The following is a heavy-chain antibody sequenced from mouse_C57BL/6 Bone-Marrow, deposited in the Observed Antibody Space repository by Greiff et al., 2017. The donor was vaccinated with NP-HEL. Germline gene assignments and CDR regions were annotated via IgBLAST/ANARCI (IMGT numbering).Heavy chain of an antibody. CDR1: GFTFSDYG. Sequence: EVKLVESGGGLVQPGGSLKLSCAASGFTFSDYGMAWVRQAPRKGPEWVAFISNLASSIYYADTVTGRFTISRENAKNTLYLEMSSLRSEDTAMYYCARRDYDYDWFAYWGQGTLVTVSA. CDR2: ISNLASSI. CDR3: ARRDYDYDWFAY. V-gene: IGHV5-15*04. D-gene: IGHD2-4*01. J-gene: IGHJ3*01.